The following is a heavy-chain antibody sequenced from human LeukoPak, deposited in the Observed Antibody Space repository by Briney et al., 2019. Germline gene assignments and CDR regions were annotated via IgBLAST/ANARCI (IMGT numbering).Heavy chain of an antibody. V-gene: IGHV3-23*01. CDR2: ISGSGGST. D-gene: IGHD3-3*01. J-gene: IGHJ4*02. Sequence: GGSLRLSCAASGFTFSSYAMSWVRQAPGKGLEWVSAISGSGGSTYYADSVKGRFTISRDNSKNTLYLQMNSLRAEDPAVYYCXXVRADYYDFWSGYYSYWGQGTLVTVSS. CDR3: XXVRADYYDFWSGYYSY. CDR1: GFTFSSYA.